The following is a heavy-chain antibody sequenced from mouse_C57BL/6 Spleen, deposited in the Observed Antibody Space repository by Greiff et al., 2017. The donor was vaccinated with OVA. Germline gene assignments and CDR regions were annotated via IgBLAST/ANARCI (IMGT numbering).Heavy chain of an antibody. V-gene: IGHV5-4*01. J-gene: IGHJ4*01. CDR1: GFTFSSYA. CDR2: ISDGGSYT. CDR3: ARGGEDYAMDY. Sequence: EVHLVESGGGLVKPGGSLKLSCAASGFTFSSYAMSWVRQTPEKRLEWVATISDGGSYTYYPDNVKGRFTISRDNAKNNLYLQMSHLKSEDTAMYYCARGGEDYAMDYWGQGTSVTVSS.